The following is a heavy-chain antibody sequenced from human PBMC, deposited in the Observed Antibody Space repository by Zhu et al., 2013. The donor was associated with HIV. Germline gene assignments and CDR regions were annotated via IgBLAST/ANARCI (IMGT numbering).Heavy chain of an antibody. J-gene: IGHJ5*02. CDR3: ARDGPPRRYSSRLNWFDP. D-gene: IGHD6-19*01. V-gene: IGHV1-18*01. CDR2: ISAYNGNT. CDR1: GYTFTSYG. Sequence: VQLVQSGAEVKKPGASVKVSCKASGYTFTSYGISWVRQAPGQGLEWMGWISAYNGNTNYAQKLQGRVTMTTDTSTSTAYMELRSLRSDDTAVYYCARDGPPRRYSSRLNWFDPWGQGTLVTVSS.